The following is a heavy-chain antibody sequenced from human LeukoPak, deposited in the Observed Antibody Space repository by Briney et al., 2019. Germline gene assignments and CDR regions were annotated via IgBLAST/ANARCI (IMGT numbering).Heavy chain of an antibody. J-gene: IGHJ3*02. Sequence: PGGSLRLSCAASGFIFSNYGMHWVRQVPGKGLEWVAAIWFDGIKKYYADSVKGRLTISRDNSKNTLYLQMNSLRAEDTAVYYCARDLEDSSPFGAFDMWGQGTMVTVSS. CDR2: IWFDGIKK. V-gene: IGHV3-33*01. CDR3: ARDLEDSSPFGAFDM. CDR1: GFIFSNYG. D-gene: IGHD2-2*01.